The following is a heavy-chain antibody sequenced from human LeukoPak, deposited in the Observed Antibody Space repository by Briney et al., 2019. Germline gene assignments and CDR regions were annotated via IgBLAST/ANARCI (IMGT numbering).Heavy chain of an antibody. Sequence: GGSLRLSCTASGFTFSGHWIHWVRQPPGMGLVWVSRINERGTDSMYAESVKGRFTISRDNAKNTVYLQMNSLRAEDTAVYYCAKDRPIAAAGYFDYWGQGTLVTVSS. V-gene: IGHV3-74*03. CDR1: GFTFSGHW. J-gene: IGHJ4*02. CDR3: AKDRPIAAAGYFDY. D-gene: IGHD6-13*01. CDR2: INERGTDS.